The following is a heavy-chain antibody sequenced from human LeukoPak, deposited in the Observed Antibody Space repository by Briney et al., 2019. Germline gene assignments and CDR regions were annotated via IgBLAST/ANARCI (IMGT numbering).Heavy chain of an antibody. J-gene: IGHJ6*03. CDR2: INHSGST. CDR1: GGSFSGYY. D-gene: IGHD6-19*01. Sequence: SETLSLTCAVYGGSFSGYYWSWIRQPPGKGLEWIGEINHSGSTNYNPSLKRRVTISVDTSKNQFSLKLSSVTAADTAVYYCARHITVAGYYYYYYMDVWGKGTTVTISS. CDR3: ARHITVAGYYYYYYMDV. V-gene: IGHV4-34*01.